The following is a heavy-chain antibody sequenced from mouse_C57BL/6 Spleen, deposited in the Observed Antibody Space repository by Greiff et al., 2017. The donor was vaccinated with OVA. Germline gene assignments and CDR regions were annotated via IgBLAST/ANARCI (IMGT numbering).Heavy chain of an antibody. J-gene: IGHJ4*01. CDR3: ARNGAPYYYGSSSYYAMDY. D-gene: IGHD1-1*01. CDR1: GYTFTDYY. Sequence: VQLQQSGPELVKPGASVKISCKASGYTFTDYYMNWVKQSHGKSLEWIGDINPNNGGTSYNQKFKGKATLTVDKSSSTAYMELRSLTSEDSAVYYCARNGAPYYYGSSSYYAMDYWGQGTSVTVSS. V-gene: IGHV1-26*01. CDR2: INPNNGGT.